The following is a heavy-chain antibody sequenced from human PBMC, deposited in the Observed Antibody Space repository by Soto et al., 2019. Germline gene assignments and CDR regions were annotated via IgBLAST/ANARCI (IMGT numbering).Heavy chain of an antibody. Sequence: QVQLVQSGAEVKKPGSSVKVSCKASGGTFSSYAISWVRQAPGQGLEWMGGIIPIFGTANYAQKFQGRVTITAYESTSTAYMELSSLRSEDTAVYYCERADIAVAVYYYYYGMDVWGQGTTVTVSS. CDR2: IIPIFGTA. CDR1: GGTFSSYA. D-gene: IGHD6-19*01. CDR3: ERADIAVAVYYYYYGMDV. J-gene: IGHJ6*02. V-gene: IGHV1-69*01.